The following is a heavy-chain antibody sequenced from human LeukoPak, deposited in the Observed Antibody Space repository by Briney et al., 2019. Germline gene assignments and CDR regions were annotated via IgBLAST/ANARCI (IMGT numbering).Heavy chain of an antibody. J-gene: IGHJ5*02. D-gene: IGHD3-10*01. CDR1: GGSISTYY. CDR2: VHYSGTT. Sequence: SETLSLTCTVSGGSISTYYWSWIRQPPGKGLEWIGYVHYSGTTNYTPSLTSRVTTSVDTSKTQFSLKLSSVTAAYTAVYYCARHVTMVGGVTNWFDPWGQGTLVTVSS. CDR3: ARHVTMVGGVTNWFDP. V-gene: IGHV4-59*08.